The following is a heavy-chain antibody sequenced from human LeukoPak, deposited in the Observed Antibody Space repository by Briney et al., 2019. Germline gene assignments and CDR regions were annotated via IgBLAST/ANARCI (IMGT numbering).Heavy chain of an antibody. D-gene: IGHD4-17*01. J-gene: IGHJ6*03. Sequence: GGSLRLSCAASGFTVDSNYMSWVRQAPGKGLEWVSVIYSGGRTYYADSVKGRFTISRDNSKNTVYLQMNSLRAEDTAVYYCARDERVTTSNYYYYYMDVWGKGTTVTVSS. CDR2: IYSGGRT. CDR3: ARDERVTTSNYYYYYMDV. CDR1: GFTVDSNY. V-gene: IGHV3-66*01.